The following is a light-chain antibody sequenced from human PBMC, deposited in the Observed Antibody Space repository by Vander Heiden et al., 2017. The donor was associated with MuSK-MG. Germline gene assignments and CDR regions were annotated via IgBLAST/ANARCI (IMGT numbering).Light chain of an antibody. CDR2: DNN. J-gene: IGLJ1*01. Sequence: QSVLTQPPSVSAAPGQKVTISGSGSSSNIDNFYVSWDQQLPGTAPKLLIYDNNKRPSGRPDRFSGSKSGTSATLGISGLQTGDDADYYCGAWESSLSGNYVFGTGTKVTVL. V-gene: IGLV1-51*01. CDR3: GAWESSLSGNYV. CDR1: SSNIDNFY.